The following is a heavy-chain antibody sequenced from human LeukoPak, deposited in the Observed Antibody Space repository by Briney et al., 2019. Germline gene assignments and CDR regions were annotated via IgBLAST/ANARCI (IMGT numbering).Heavy chain of an antibody. Sequence: GASVKVSCKASGGTFSSYAISWVRQAPGQGLEWMGGIIPIFGTANYAQKFQGRVTITTDESTSTAYMELSSLRSEDTAVYYCASSGIAVAGYYYYMDVWGAGTTVTVSS. D-gene: IGHD6-19*01. CDR2: IIPIFGTA. CDR3: ASSGIAVAGYYYYMDV. CDR1: GGTFSSYA. J-gene: IGHJ6*03. V-gene: IGHV1-69*05.